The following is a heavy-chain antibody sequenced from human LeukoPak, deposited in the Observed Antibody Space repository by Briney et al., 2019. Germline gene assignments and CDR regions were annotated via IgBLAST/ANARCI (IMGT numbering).Heavy chain of an antibody. CDR3: ARGSITMVRGVITDYYYYGMDV. CDR2: ISSSGSTI. D-gene: IGHD3-10*01. J-gene: IGHJ6*04. V-gene: IGHV3-48*03. CDR1: GFTFSSYE. Sequence: GGSLRLSCVASGFTFSSYEMNWVRQAPGKGLEWVSYISSSGSTIYYADSVKGRFTISRDNAKNSLYLQMNSLRAEDTAAYYCARGSITMVRGVITDYYYYGMDVWGKGTTVTVSS.